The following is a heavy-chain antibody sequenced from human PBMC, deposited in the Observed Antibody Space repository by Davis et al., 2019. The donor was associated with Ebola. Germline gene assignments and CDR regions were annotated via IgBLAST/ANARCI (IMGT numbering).Heavy chain of an antibody. CDR3: AKDAATVVVLAALDS. D-gene: IGHD2-15*01. CDR2: IKSDGSSA. CDR1: GFTFSADW. Sequence: PGGSLRLSCVASGFTFSADWMHWVRQVPGKGLMYISRIKSDGSSADYADSVKGRFTVSRDNAKNTVYLQMNSLRPEDTAVYFCAKDAATVVVLAALDSWGQGTLVTVSS. J-gene: IGHJ4*02. V-gene: IGHV3-74*01.